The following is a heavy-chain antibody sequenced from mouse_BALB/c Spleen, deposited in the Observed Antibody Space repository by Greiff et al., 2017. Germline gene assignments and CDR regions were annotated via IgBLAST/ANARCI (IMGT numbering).Heavy chain of an antibody. CDR3: NSGYYDYDGGSWFAY. CDR1: GFNIKDYY. V-gene: IGHV14-4*02. J-gene: IGHJ3*01. D-gene: IGHD2-4*01. CDR2: IDPENGDT. Sequence: EVQLVESGAELVRSGASVKLSCTASGFNIKDYYMHWVKQRPEQGLEWIGWIDPENGDTEYAPKFQGKATMTADTSSNTAYLQLSSLTSEDTAVYYCNSGYYDYDGGSWFAYWGQGTLVTVSA.